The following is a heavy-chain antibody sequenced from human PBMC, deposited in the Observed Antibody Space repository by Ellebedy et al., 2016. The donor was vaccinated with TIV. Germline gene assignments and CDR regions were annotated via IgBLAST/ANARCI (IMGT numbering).Heavy chain of an antibody. CDR3: ARDLTGTYYGRFDS. Sequence: GESLKISCAASGFTFSSYAMSWVRQAPGKGLEWVSAISSSGGSTYYADSVKGRFTVTRDNAKNTLYLQLNSLRAEDTAVYYCARDLTGTYYGRFDSWGQGTLVTVSS. V-gene: IGHV3-23*01. D-gene: IGHD1-26*01. J-gene: IGHJ4*02. CDR1: GFTFSSYA. CDR2: ISSSGGST.